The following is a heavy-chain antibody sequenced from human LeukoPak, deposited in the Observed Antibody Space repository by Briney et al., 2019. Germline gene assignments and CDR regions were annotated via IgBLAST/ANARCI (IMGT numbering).Heavy chain of an antibody. CDR2: ISAYNGNT. J-gene: IGHJ4*02. CDR3: ARDPVGRDGYNQGEVVDY. D-gene: IGHD5-24*01. Sequence: ASVKVSCKTSGYTFTGYYLHWVRQAPGQGLEWMGWISAYNGNTNYAQKLQGRVTMTTDTSTSTAYMELRSLRSDDTAVYYCARDPVGRDGYNQGEVVDYWGQGTLVTVSS. CDR1: GYTFTGYY. V-gene: IGHV1-18*04.